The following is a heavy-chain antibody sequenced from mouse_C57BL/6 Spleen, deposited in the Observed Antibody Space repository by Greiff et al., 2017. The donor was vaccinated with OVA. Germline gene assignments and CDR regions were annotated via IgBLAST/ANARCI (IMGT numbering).Heavy chain of an antibody. J-gene: IGHJ1*03. CDR1: GYTFTSYW. Sequence: QVQLQHPGAELVKPGASVKLSCKASGYTFTSYWMHWVKQRPGQGLEWIGMIHPNSGSTNYNEKFKSKATLTVDKSSSTAYMQLSSLTSEDSAVYYCAGALYGRGNFDVWGTGTTVTVSS. V-gene: IGHV1-64*01. CDR3: AGALYGRGNFDV. D-gene: IGHD1-1*01. CDR2: IHPNSGST.